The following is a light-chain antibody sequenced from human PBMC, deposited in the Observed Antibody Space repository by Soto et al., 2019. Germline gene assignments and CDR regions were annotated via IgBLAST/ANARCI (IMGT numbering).Light chain of an antibody. CDR3: QQRSNWIT. CDR2: DAS. J-gene: IGKJ5*01. V-gene: IGKV3-11*01. Sequence: EIVFTPSSGPLSFSPGERAPLSCRASQSVSSYLAWYQQKPGQAPGLLIYDASNRATGIPARFSGSGSGTDFTLTISSLEPEDFAVYYCQQRSNWITFGQGTRLEIK. CDR1: QSVSSY.